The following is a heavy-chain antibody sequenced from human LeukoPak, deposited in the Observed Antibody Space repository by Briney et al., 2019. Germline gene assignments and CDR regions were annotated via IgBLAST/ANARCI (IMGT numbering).Heavy chain of an antibody. J-gene: IGHJ4*02. CDR3: AKQWLVGI. Sequence: GGSLRLSCAASGFSFRDHAMNWVRQAPGQGLEWVSSLSETGETTDYADFVKGRFTISRDNSNNILYLQMNSLRADDTAVYYCAKQWLVGIWGQGTLVTVSS. CDR1: GFSFRDHA. D-gene: IGHD6-19*01. V-gene: IGHV3-23*01. CDR2: LSETGETT.